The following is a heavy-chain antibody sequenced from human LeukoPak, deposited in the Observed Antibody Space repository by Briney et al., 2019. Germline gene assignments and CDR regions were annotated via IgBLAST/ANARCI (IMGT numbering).Heavy chain of an antibody. Sequence: SETLSLTCSVSGGSIRNYYWTWIRQPPGKGLEWIGHVSNSGSTKYNPSLKSRVTISIDTSKKHFSLKLSSVTAADTAVYYCASLHNFDLYYWGQGTLVTVSS. V-gene: IGHV4-59*08. J-gene: IGHJ4*02. CDR1: GGSIRNYY. CDR2: VSNSGST. CDR3: ASLHNFDLYY. D-gene: IGHD3-9*01.